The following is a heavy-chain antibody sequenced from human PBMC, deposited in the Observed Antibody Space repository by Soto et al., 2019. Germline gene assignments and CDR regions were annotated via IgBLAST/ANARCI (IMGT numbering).Heavy chain of an antibody. V-gene: IGHV1-69*13. CDR2: IIPIFGTA. Sequence: SVKVSCKASGGNFSSYAISWVRQAPGQGLEWMGGIIPIFGTANYAQKFHGRVTITADESTSTAYMQLSSLRSEDTAVYYCARGYCTNGVCSFFYYYYGMDVWGQGTTVTVSS. J-gene: IGHJ6*02. D-gene: IGHD2-8*01. CDR1: GGNFSSYA. CDR3: ARGYCTNGVCSFFYYYYGMDV.